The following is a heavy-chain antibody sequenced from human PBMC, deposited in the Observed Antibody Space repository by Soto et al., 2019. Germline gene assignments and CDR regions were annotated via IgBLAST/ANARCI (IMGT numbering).Heavy chain of an antibody. V-gene: IGHV1-69*04. J-gene: IGHJ6*02. Sequence: SVKVSCKASGGTFSSYTISWVRQAPGQGLEWMGRIIPILGIANYAQKFQGRVTITADKSTSTAYMELSSLRSEDTAVYYCARDLSGSYFDYYGMDVWGQGTTVTVSS. D-gene: IGHD1-26*01. CDR1: GGTFSSYT. CDR3: ARDLSGSYFDYYGMDV. CDR2: IIPILGIA.